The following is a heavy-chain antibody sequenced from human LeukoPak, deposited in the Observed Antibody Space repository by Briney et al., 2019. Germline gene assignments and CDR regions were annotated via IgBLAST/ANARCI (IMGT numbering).Heavy chain of an antibody. V-gene: IGHV3-53*05. CDR3: ARNWFDP. J-gene: IGHJ5*02. Sequence: HSGGSLRLSCAASGFTVSSDYMSWVRQAPGKGLEWVSVIYSGGSTYYADSVKGRFTISRDKSKNTVYLQVNSLRFEDTAMYYCARNWFDPWGQGTLVTVSS. CDR1: GFTVSSDY. CDR2: IYSGGST.